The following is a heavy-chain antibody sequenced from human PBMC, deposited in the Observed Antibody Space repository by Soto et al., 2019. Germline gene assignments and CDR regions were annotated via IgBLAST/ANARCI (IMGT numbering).Heavy chain of an antibody. CDR2: IYYSGST. CDR3: ARDGLPGYVS. CDR1: GGSISSYY. D-gene: IGHD3-9*01. V-gene: IGHV4-59*01. Sequence: QVQLQESGPGLVKPSETLSLTCTVSGGSISSYYWSWIRQPPGKGLEWIGYIYYSGSTNYNPSLKSGGTRSVATSKNQFSLKLSSVTAADTAVYYCARDGLPGYVSWGQGTLVTVSS. J-gene: IGHJ4*02.